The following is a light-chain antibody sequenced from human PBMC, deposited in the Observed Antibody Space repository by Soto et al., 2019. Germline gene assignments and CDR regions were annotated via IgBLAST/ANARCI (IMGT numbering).Light chain of an antibody. V-gene: IGLV2-14*01. CDR3: SSYTSSSNYV. CDR2: DVS. J-gene: IGLJ1*01. CDR1: SSEVGGYNY. Sequence: QSVLTQPASVSGSPGQSITISCTGTSSEVGGYNYVSWYQQHPGKAPKLMIYDVSNLPSGVSNRFSGSKSGNTASLTISGLQAEDEADYYCSSYTSSSNYVFGTGTKVTVL.